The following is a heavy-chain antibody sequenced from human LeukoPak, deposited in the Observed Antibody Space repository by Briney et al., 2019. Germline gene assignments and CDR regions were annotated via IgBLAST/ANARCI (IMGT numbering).Heavy chain of an antibody. Sequence: ASVNVSCKTSGYPFGTYGINWVRQARGQGLEWMGWVSTYNGHTSYPQKFQGRVTMTTDTSTRTAYMELRSLRSDDTAVYYCARGVVVVAAKGFYMDVWGKGTTVTVSS. J-gene: IGHJ6*03. CDR2: VSTYNGHT. CDR3: ARGVVVVAAKGFYMDV. CDR1: GYPFGTYG. V-gene: IGHV1-18*01. D-gene: IGHD2-15*01.